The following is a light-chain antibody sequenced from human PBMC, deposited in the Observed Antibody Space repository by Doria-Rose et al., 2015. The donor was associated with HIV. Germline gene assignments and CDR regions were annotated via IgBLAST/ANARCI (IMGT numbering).Light chain of an antibody. J-gene: IGKJ3*01. V-gene: IGKV3-20*01. CDR1: QRVKSSY. CDR2: DAS. Sequence: LTQSPGTLSLSPGERATLSCRASQRVKSSYLAWYQQKPGQAPRLLIYDASTRATGIPDRFSGSGSGTDFTLTISRLEAEDVAVYYCQQYYDTPSFGPGTTVDIK. CDR3: QQYYDTPS.